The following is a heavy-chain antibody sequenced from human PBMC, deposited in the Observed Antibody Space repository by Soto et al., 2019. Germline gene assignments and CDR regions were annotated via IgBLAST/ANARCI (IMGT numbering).Heavy chain of an antibody. CDR1: GFTFSTYA. Sequence: PVGSLRLSCAAPGFTFSTYAMSWVRQAPGKGLEWVSGIIASGDNTYNADSVKGRFAISRDNSKNTLYLQMNSLRAEDTAGYYCVTEDGPATNQKWFYYDHWGQGNLVTVSS. V-gene: IGHV3-23*01. D-gene: IGHD3-22*01. CDR3: VTEDGPATNQKWFYYDH. J-gene: IGHJ4*02. CDR2: IIASGDNT.